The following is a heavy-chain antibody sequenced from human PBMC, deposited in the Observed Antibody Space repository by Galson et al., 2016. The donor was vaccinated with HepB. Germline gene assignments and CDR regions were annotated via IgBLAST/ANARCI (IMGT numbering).Heavy chain of an antibody. CDR1: GFSLNSGGVG. V-gene: IGHV2-5*02. CDR2: IYWDDDK. CDR3: AIHYCSYNTCPVGDV. D-gene: IGHD3-10*01. J-gene: IGHJ6*02. Sequence: PALVKPTQTLTLTCTFSGFSLNSGGVGVGWIRQPPGKALEWLALIYWDDDKRYSPSLKSRLTITKDTSKNQVVLTLTNVDPVDTATYVCAIHYCSYNTCPVGDVWGQGTTVTVSS.